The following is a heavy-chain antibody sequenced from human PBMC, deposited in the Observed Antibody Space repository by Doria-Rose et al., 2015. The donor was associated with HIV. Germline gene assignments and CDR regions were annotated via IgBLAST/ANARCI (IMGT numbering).Heavy chain of an antibody. J-gene: IGHJ4*02. CDR2: IFSDDER. Sequence: SGPVLVKPTETLTPTCTVSGVSLSSPGMGVSWIRQPPGKALEWLANIFSDDERSYKTSLKSRLTISRCTSKSQVFLTMTDMNPVDTATYYCARIKSSRWYHKYYFDFWGQGTLVIVSA. CDR1: GVSLSSPGMG. CDR3: ARIKSSRWYHKYYFDF. D-gene: IGHD6-13*01. V-gene: IGHV2-26*01.